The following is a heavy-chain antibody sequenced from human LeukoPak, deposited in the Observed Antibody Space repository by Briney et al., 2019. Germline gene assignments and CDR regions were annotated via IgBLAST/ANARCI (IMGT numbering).Heavy chain of an antibody. Sequence: PGGSLRLSCAASGFTFSSYAMSWVRQAPGKGLEWVSAISGSGGSTYYADSVKGRFTISRDNSKNTLYLQMNGLRAEDTAVYYCAKNGYSGYDLGGRYFDYWGQGTLVTVSS. CDR3: AKNGYSGYDLGGRYFDY. V-gene: IGHV3-23*01. CDR2: ISGSGGST. J-gene: IGHJ4*02. CDR1: GFTFSSYA. D-gene: IGHD5-12*01.